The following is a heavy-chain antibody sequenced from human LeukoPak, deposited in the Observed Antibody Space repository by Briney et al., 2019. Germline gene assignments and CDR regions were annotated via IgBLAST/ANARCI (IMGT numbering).Heavy chain of an antibody. D-gene: IGHD3-9*01. CDR2: IIPIFGTA. V-gene: IGHV1-69*01. CDR1: GGTFSSYA. Sequence: SVKVSCKASGGTFSSYAISWVRQAPGQGLEWMGGIIPIFGTANYAQKFQGRVTITADESTSTAYMELSSLRSDDTAVYYCARVCDDILTGYYWFDPWGQGTLVTVSS. CDR3: ARVCDDILTGYYWFDP. J-gene: IGHJ5*02.